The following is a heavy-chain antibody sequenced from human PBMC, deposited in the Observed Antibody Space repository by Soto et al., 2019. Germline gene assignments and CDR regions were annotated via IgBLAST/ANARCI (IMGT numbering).Heavy chain of an antibody. V-gene: IGHV3-33*01. J-gene: IGHJ3*02. D-gene: IGHD6-19*01. CDR3: ARDISRKVAGAFDI. Sequence: GGSLRLSCAASGFTFSSYGMHWVRQAPGKGLEWVAVIWYDGSNKYYADSVKGRFTISRDNSKNTLYLQMNSLRAEDTAVYYCARDISRKVAGAFDIWGQGTMVTVSS. CDR2: IWYDGSNK. CDR1: GFTFSSYG.